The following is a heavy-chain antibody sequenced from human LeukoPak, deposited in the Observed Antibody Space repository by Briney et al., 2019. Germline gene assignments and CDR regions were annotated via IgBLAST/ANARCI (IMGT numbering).Heavy chain of an antibody. Sequence: SETLSLTCAVSGVSFNDYYWSWVRQTPGKGLEWIGEINHSGYTNDSPSLKSRVTLSIDASRKQFSLNLRSVTVADTGIYYCTRMTAGHDYWGQGTLVTVSS. D-gene: IGHD2-21*02. V-gene: IGHV4-34*01. CDR2: INHSGYT. J-gene: IGHJ4*02. CDR3: TRMTAGHDY. CDR1: GVSFNDYY.